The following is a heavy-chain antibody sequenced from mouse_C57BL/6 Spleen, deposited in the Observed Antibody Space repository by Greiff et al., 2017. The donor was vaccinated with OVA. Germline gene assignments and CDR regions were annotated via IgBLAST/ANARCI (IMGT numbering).Heavy chain of an antibody. CDR2: IDPENGDT. J-gene: IGHJ4*01. Sequence: EVQLQQSGAELVRPGASVKLSCTASGFNIKDDYMHWVKQRPEQGLEWIGWIDPENGDTEYASKFQGKATITADTSSNTAYLQLSSLTSEDTAVYYCTIYYDYDNYYAMDYWGQGTSVTVSS. CDR3: TIYYDYDNYYAMDY. D-gene: IGHD2-4*01. V-gene: IGHV14-4*01. CDR1: GFNIKDDY.